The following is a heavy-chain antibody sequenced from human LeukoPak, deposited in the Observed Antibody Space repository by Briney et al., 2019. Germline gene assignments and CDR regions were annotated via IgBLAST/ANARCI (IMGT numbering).Heavy chain of an antibody. CDR3: ARHPFFNPFDY. J-gene: IGHJ4*02. V-gene: IGHV4-59*08. CDR1: GGSISTYY. CDR2: IYITGNT. D-gene: IGHD3-3*01. Sequence: SETLSLTCAVSGGSISTYYWNWIRQPPGKGLEWIGYIYITGNTNYSPSLKSRVTMSLDTSKNQFSLKLSSVTATDTAVYYCARHPFFNPFDYWGLGTLVTVSS.